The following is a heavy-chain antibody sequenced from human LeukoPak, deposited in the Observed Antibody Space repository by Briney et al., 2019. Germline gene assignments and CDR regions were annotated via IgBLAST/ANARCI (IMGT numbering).Heavy chain of an antibody. CDR2: MNPNSGNT. D-gene: IGHD6-19*01. J-gene: IGHJ4*02. CDR3: ASRDSSGWNDY. CDR1: GYTFTSYD. Sequence: ASVKVSCKASGYTFTSYDINWVRQATGQGLEWMGWMNPNSGNTGYAQKFRGRVTITRNTSISTAYMELSSLRSEDTAVYCCASRDSSGWNDYWGQGTLVTVSS. V-gene: IGHV1-8*03.